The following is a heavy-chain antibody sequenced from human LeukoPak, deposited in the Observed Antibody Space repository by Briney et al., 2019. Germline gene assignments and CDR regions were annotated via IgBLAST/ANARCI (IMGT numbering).Heavy chain of an antibody. CDR2: ISSSSSTI. CDR1: GFTFSSYS. J-gene: IGHJ4*02. Sequence: PGGPLRLSCAASGFTFSSYSMNWVRQAPGKGLEWVSYISSSSSTIYYADSVKGRFTISRDNAKNSLYLQMNSLRAEDTAVYYCARCRRGSYYLLDYWGQGTLVTVSS. D-gene: IGHD1-26*01. CDR3: ARCRRGSYYLLDY. V-gene: IGHV3-48*01.